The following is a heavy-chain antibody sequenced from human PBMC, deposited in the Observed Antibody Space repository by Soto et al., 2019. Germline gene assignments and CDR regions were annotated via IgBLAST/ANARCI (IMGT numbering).Heavy chain of an antibody. Sequence: ASVKVSCKASGGTFSSYSISWVRQAPGQGLEWMGGIIPIFGTANYAQKFQGGVTITADKSTSTAYMELSSLRSEDTAVYYCARGVVTAPHGVWGQGTTVTVSS. V-gene: IGHV1-69*06. CDR1: GGTFSSYS. J-gene: IGHJ6*02. CDR2: IIPIFGTA. D-gene: IGHD2-21*02. CDR3: ARGVVTAPHGV.